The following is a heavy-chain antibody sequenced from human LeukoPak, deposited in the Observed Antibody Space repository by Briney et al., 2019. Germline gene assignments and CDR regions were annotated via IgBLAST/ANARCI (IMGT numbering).Heavy chain of an antibody. D-gene: IGHD6-19*01. CDR2: INAGNGNT. CDR3: ARESQQWLVEKGGWFDP. Sequence: ASVKVSCKASGYTFTGYYMHWVRQAPGQRLEWMGWINAGNGNTKYSQEFQGRVTITRDTSASTAYMELSSLRSEDMAVYYCARESQQWLVEKGGWFDPWGQGTLVTVSS. J-gene: IGHJ5*02. V-gene: IGHV1-3*03. CDR1: GYTFTGYY.